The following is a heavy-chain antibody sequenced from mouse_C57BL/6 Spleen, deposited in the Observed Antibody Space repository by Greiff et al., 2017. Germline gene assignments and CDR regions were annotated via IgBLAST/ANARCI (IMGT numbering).Heavy chain of an antibody. V-gene: IGHV1-80*01. J-gene: IGHJ4*01. CDR2: IYPGDGDT. Sequence: SGAELVKPGASVKISCKASGYAFSSYWMNWVKQRPGKGLEWIGQIYPGDGDTNYNGKFKGKATLTADKSSSTAYMQLSSLTSEDSAVYFCARESETAQATWAMDYWGQGTSVTVSS. CDR1: GYAFSSYW. D-gene: IGHD3-2*02. CDR3: ARESETAQATWAMDY.